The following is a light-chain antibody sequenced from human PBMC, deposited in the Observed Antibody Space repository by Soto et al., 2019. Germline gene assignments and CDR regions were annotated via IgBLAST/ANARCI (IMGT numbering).Light chain of an antibody. CDR1: SSDVGSYNL. CDR2: EVS. CDR3: CSYAGSSTWV. Sequence: QSALTQPASASGSPGQSITISCTGTSSDVGSYNLVSWYQQRPGKAPKLMIYEVSKRPSGVSNRFSGSKSGNTASLTISGLQAEDEADYSCCSYAGSSTWVFGGGTQLTVL. V-gene: IGLV2-23*02. J-gene: IGLJ3*02.